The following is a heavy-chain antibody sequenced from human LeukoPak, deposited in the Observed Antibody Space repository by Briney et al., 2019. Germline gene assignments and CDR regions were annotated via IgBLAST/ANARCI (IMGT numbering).Heavy chain of an antibody. CDR2: ISYDGSNK. V-gene: IGHV3-30-3*01. CDR3: VEMATIG. CDR1: GFTFSSYA. D-gene: IGHD5-24*01. J-gene: IGHJ4*02. Sequence: GGSLRLSCAASGFTFSSYAMHWVRQAPGKGLEWVAVISYDGSNKYYADSVRGRFTISRDNSKNTLYLQMNSLRAEDTAVYYCVEMATIGWGQGTLVTVSS.